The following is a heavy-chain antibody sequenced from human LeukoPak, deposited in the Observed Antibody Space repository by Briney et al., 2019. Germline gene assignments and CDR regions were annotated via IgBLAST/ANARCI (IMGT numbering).Heavy chain of an antibody. Sequence: SGTLSLTCTVSGGSINNYYWSWIRQPPGKGLEWLGYIYYSGSTNYNPSLESRVTISLDTSKNHFSLKLSSVTAADTAVYYCARNSGWYMYDYWGQGTLVTVSS. D-gene: IGHD6-19*01. CDR2: IYYSGST. CDR3: ARNSGWYMYDY. CDR1: GGSINNYY. J-gene: IGHJ4*02. V-gene: IGHV4-59*01.